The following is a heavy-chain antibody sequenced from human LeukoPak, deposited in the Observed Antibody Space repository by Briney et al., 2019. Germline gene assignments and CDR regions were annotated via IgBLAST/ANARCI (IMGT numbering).Heavy chain of an antibody. Sequence: GESLKISCMGSGYDFTSYWIGWVRQMPGKGLEWMGNIYPGDSDTKYSPSFQGQVTISADKSTSTAYLQWSTLKASDTAMYYCAGHDDSSGYYYVDSWGQGTLVTVSS. J-gene: IGHJ4*02. CDR3: AGHDDSSGYYYVDS. V-gene: IGHV5-51*01. CDR2: IYPGDSDT. D-gene: IGHD3-22*01. CDR1: GYDFTSYW.